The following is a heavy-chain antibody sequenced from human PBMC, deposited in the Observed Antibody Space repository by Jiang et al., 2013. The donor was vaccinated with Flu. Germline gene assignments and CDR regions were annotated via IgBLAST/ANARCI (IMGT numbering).Heavy chain of an antibody. V-gene: IGHV3-9*01. CDR2: ISWNSGSI. D-gene: IGHD6-13*01. CDR3: AKAAGEYYYYYGMDV. Sequence: LVQPGRSLRLSCAASGFTFDDYAMHWVRQAPGKGLEWVSGISWNSGSIGYADSVKGRFTISRDNAKNSLYLQMNSLRAEDTALYYCAKAAGEYYYYYGMDVWGQGTTVTVSS. CDR1: GFTFDDYA. J-gene: IGHJ6*02.